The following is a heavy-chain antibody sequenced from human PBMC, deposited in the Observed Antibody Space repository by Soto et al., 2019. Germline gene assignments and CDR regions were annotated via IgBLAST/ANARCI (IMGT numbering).Heavy chain of an antibody. CDR1: GFTFTSSA. CDR3: AAGRWGLYSGMDA. CDR2: IVVGSGNT. D-gene: IGHD2-21*01. V-gene: IGHV1-58*01. J-gene: IGHJ6*02. Sequence: SVKVSCKASGFTFTSSAVQWVRQARGQRLEWIGWIVVGSGNTNYAQKFQERVTITRDMSTSTAYMELSSLRSEDTAVYYCAAGRWGLYSGMDAWGQGTTVTVS.